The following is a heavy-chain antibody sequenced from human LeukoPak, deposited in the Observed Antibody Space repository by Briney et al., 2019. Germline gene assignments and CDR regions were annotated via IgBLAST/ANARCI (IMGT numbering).Heavy chain of an antibody. CDR1: GFTFSSYS. CDR3: AREDLYSSGWYSHGCFDY. Sequence: GGSLRLSCAASGFTFSSYSMNWVRQAPGKGLEWVSSISSSSSYIYYADSVKGRSTISRDNAKNSLYLQMNSLRAEDTAVYYCAREDLYSSGWYSHGCFDYWGQGTLVTVSS. D-gene: IGHD6-19*01. J-gene: IGHJ4*02. V-gene: IGHV3-21*01. CDR2: ISSSSSYI.